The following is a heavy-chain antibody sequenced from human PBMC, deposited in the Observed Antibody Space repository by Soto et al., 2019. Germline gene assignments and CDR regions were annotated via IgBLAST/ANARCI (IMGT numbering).Heavy chain of an antibody. CDR3: ARDQDLVLMLYAIPRSQIDDFDI. V-gene: IGHV1-18*01. Sequence: QVQLVQSGAEVKKPGASVKVSCKASGYTFTSYGISWVRQAPGQGLEWMGWISAYNGNTNYAQKLQGRVTMTTDTSTSTGYIELRSLRSDDAAVYYCARDQDLVLMLYAIPRSQIDDFDIWGQGTMVTVSS. J-gene: IGHJ3*02. CDR2: ISAYNGNT. CDR1: GYTFTSYG. D-gene: IGHD2-8*01.